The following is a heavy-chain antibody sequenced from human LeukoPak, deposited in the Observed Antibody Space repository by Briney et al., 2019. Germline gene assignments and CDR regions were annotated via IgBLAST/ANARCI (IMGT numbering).Heavy chain of an antibody. CDR2: ISTSSRYI. Sequence: GGSLRLSYAASGFTFSSYTMNWVRQAPGKGLEWVSSISTSSRYIYYADSVKGRFTISRDNAKTSLYLQMNSLRAEDTAVYYCAPLGVLISGYRAFDIWGQGTMVAVSS. CDR3: APLGVLISGYRAFDI. J-gene: IGHJ3*02. V-gene: IGHV3-21*01. D-gene: IGHD3-3*01. CDR1: GFTFSSYT.